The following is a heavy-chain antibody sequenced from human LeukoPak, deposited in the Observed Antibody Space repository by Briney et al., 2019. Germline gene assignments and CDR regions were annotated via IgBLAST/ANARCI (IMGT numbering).Heavy chain of an antibody. CDR1: GYTFTSYY. D-gene: IGHD2-21*01. CDR2: INPSGGST. CDR3: AADPPYCGGDCYSLALG. Sequence: ASVKVSCKASGYTFTSYYMHWVRQAPGQGLEWMGIINPSGGSTSYAQKFQGRVTMTRDTSTSTVYMELSSLRSEDTAVYYCAADPPYCGGDCYSLALGWGQGTLVTVSS. J-gene: IGHJ4*02. V-gene: IGHV1-46*01.